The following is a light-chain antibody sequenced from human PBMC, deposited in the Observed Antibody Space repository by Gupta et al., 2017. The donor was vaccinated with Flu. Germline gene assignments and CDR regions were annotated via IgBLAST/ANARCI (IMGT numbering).Light chain of an antibody. Sequence: QSALTQPASVSGSPGQSITISCTGTSSDVGTYNLVSWYQQYPAQAPRLVIYDVTKRPSGVSNHFSGSKSGNTASLTISGRQIEDEADYYCCSHAGSSSHVFGTGTKVTVL. J-gene: IGLJ1*01. V-gene: IGLV2-23*02. CDR2: DVT. CDR3: CSHAGSSSHV. CDR1: SSDVGTYNL.